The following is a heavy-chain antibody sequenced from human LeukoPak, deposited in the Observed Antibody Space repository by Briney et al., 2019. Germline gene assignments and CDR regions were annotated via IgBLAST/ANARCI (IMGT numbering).Heavy chain of an antibody. D-gene: IGHD1-26*01. V-gene: IGHV4-4*07. CDR2: IYTSGST. Sequence: KFSETLSLTCTVSGGSISSYYWSWIRQPAGKGLEWIGRIYTSGSTNYSASLKSRVSMSVDTSKNQFSLKLSSVTAADTAVFYCARENSGSYREFDYWGQGTLVTVSS. J-gene: IGHJ4*02. CDR3: ARENSGSYREFDY. CDR1: GGSISSYY.